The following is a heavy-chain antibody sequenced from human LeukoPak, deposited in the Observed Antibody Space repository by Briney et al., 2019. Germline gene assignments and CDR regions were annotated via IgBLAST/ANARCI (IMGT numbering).Heavy chain of an antibody. CDR2: IYYSGTT. Sequence: PSETLSLTCTVSGDSISSYYWTWIRQPPGKGLEWIGYIYYSGTTNYSPSLKSRVTISIDTSRNQFSLKLSSVTAADTAVYYCASGRPLGFDYWSQGTLVTVSS. J-gene: IGHJ4*02. V-gene: IGHV4-59*01. D-gene: IGHD1-26*01. CDR3: ASGRPLGFDY. CDR1: GDSISSYY.